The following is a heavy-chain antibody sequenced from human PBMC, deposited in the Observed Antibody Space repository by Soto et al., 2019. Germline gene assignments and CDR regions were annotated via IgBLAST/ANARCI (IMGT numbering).Heavy chain of an antibody. J-gene: IGHJ4*02. D-gene: IGHD6-6*01. CDR3: ARRRIAAFGYFDY. Sequence: PSETLSLTCTVSGGSISSSSYYWGWIRQPPGKGLEWIGSIYYSGSTYYNPSPKSRVTISVDTSKNQFSLKLSSVTAADTAVYYCARRRIAAFGYFDYWGQGTLVTVSS. CDR1: GGSISSSSYY. CDR2: IYYSGST. V-gene: IGHV4-39*01.